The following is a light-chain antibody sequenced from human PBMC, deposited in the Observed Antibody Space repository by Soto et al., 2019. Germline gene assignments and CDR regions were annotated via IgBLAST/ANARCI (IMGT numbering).Light chain of an antibody. J-gene: IGLJ1*01. Sequence: QSVLTQPPSVSGAPGQRVTSSCTGSSSNIGAGYDVHWYQQLPGTAPKLLIYGNSNRPSGVPDRFSGSKSGTSASLAITGLQAEDEADYYCQSYDSSLSALYVFGTGTRSPS. CDR3: QSYDSSLSALYV. CDR1: SSNIGAGYD. V-gene: IGLV1-40*01. CDR2: GNS.